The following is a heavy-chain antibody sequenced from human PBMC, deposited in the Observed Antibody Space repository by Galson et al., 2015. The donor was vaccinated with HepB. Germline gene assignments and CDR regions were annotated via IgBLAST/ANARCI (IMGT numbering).Heavy chain of an antibody. Sequence: SLRLSCAASGFTFSNYWMTWVRQPPGKGLEWVANIKQDGSEKYYVDSVKGRFTISRDNAKNSLYLQMNSLRAEDTAVYYCARMRHADYWGQGTLVTVSS. CDR3: ARMRHADY. CDR1: GFTFSNYW. CDR2: IKQDGSEK. J-gene: IGHJ4*02. V-gene: IGHV3-7*03.